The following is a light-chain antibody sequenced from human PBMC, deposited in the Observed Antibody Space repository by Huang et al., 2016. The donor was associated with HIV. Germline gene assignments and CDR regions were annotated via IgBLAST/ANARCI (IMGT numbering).Light chain of an antibody. CDR3: QQSQGLPRT. Sequence: DIQMTQSPSSLSASVGDRVTITCRASQNIGTSLNWYQQKPGQAPKLLIYATFNLHVGIPSRFSGGGSGTSFTLTISNLQPDDFATYFCQQSQGLPRTFGRGTKVDI. CDR1: QNIGTS. J-gene: IGKJ1*01. CDR2: ATF. V-gene: IGKV1-39*01.